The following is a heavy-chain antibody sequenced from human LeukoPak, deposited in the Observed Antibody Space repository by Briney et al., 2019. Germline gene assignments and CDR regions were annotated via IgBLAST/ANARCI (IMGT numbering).Heavy chain of an antibody. CDR3: ARDPGRDYYGSGSYFSC. D-gene: IGHD3-10*01. V-gene: IGHV1-69*04. CDR2: IIPILGIA. CDR1: GGTFSSYA. Sequence: EASVKVSCKASGGTFSSYAISWVRQAPGQGLEWMGRIIPILGIANYAQKFQGRVTITADKSTSTAYMELSSLRSEDTAVYYCARDPGRDYYGSGSYFSCWGQGTLVTVSS. J-gene: IGHJ4*02.